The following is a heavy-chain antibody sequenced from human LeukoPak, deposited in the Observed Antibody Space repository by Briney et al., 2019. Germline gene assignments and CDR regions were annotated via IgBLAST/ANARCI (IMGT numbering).Heavy chain of an antibody. D-gene: IGHD1-14*01. V-gene: IGHV4-39*01. Sequence: SETLSLTCTVSGGSISSSSYYWGWIRQPPGKGLEWIGSIYYSGSTYYNPSLKSRVTISVDTSKNQFSLKLSSVTAADTAVYYCATRRAGFPFDYWGQGTLVTVSS. J-gene: IGHJ4*02. CDR2: IYYSGST. CDR3: ATRRAGFPFDY. CDR1: GGSISSSSYY.